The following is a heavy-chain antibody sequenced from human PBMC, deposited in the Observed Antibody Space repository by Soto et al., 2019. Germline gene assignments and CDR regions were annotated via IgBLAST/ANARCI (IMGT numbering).Heavy chain of an antibody. CDR3: ATSFI. CDR1: GFTFRRYN. D-gene: IGHD3-10*01. V-gene: IGHV3-48*02. CDR2: ISSISSTT. J-gene: IGHJ4*02. Sequence: EVQVVESGGGLVQPGGSLRLSCAASGFTFRRYNMNWVRQAPGKGLEWVSYISSISSTTNYADSVKGRFTISRDNAKNSLYLQMDSLRDEDTAMYYCATSFIRGQGTLVTVSS.